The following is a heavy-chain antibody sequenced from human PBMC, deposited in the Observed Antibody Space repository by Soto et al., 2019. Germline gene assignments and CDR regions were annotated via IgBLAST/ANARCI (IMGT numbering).Heavy chain of an antibody. Sequence: SLRLSCAASGFTFSSYGMHWVRQAPGKGLEWVAVISYDGSNKYYADSVKGRFTISRDNSKNTLYLQMNSLRAEDTAVYYCAKYRGNIAVAGLGAFDIWGQGTMVTVSS. CDR2: ISYDGSNK. V-gene: IGHV3-30*18. CDR3: AKYRGNIAVAGLGAFDI. CDR1: GFTFSSYG. J-gene: IGHJ3*02. D-gene: IGHD6-19*01.